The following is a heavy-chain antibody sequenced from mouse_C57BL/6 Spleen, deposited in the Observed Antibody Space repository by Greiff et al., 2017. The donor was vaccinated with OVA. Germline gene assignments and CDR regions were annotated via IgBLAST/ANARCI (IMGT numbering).Heavy chain of an antibody. D-gene: IGHD1-1*01. CDR1: GFNIKDDY. Sequence: EVKLMESGAELVRPGASVKLSCTASGFNIKDDYMHWVKQRPEQGLEWIGWIDPENGDTEYASKFQGKATITADTSSITAYLQLSSLTSEDTAVYYCTTHYYGSSYSFDYWGQGTTLTVSS. CDR3: TTHYYGSSYSFDY. J-gene: IGHJ2*01. CDR2: IDPENGDT. V-gene: IGHV14-4*01.